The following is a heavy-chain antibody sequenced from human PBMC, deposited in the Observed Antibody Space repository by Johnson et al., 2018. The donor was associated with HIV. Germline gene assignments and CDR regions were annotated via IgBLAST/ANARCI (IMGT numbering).Heavy chain of an antibody. CDR3: ARDFGLGDLSYETVDAFDF. J-gene: IGHJ3*01. Sequence: QVQLVESGGGVVQPGRSLRLSCAASGFTFSRYAMHWVRQPPGKGLEWVAVISYGGNKQYYVDSVEGRFTISRDNSKDTLYLQMNNLTIEDTAVYSCARDFGLGDLSYETVDAFDFWGPGTLVTVSS. D-gene: IGHD3-16*02. V-gene: IGHV3-30-3*01. CDR2: ISYGGNKQ. CDR1: GFTFSRYA.